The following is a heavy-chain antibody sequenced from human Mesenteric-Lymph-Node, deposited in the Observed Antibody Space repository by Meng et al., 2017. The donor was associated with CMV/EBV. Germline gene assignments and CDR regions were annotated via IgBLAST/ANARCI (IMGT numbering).Heavy chain of an antibody. Sequence: FTSYGISWVRQDPGQGLEWMGWISAYNGNTNYAQKLQGRVTMTTDTSTSTAYMELRSLRSDDTAVYYCARYRSDIVVVPAAMPDFDYWGQGTLVTVSS. V-gene: IGHV1-18*04. J-gene: IGHJ4*02. CDR3: ARYRSDIVVVPAAMPDFDY. CDR2: ISAYNGNT. CDR1: FTSYG. D-gene: IGHD2-2*01.